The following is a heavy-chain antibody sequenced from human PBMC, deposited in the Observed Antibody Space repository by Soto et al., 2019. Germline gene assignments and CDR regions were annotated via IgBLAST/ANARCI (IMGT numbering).Heavy chain of an antibody. V-gene: IGHV4-34*01. Sequence: LSLTCAVYGGSFSGYYWSWIRQPPGKGLEWIGEINHSGSTNYNPSLKSRVTISVDTSKNQFSLKLSSVTAADTAVYYCARGGGRTYYDFWSGYLYYYGMDVWGQGTTVTVSS. CDR2: INHSGST. D-gene: IGHD3-3*01. CDR3: ARGGGRTYYDFWSGYLYYYGMDV. J-gene: IGHJ6*02. CDR1: GGSFSGYY.